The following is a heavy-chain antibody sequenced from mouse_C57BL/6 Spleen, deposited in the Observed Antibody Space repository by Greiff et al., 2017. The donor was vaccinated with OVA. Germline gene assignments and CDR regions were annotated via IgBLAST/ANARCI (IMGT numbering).Heavy chain of an antibody. CDR2: IDPSDSYT. CDR1: GYTFTSYW. V-gene: IGHV1-59*01. CDR3: AVYDYDFDY. D-gene: IGHD2-4*01. J-gene: IGHJ2*01. Sequence: QVQLQQPGAELVRPGTSVKLSCTASGYTFTSYWMHWVKQRPGQGLEWIGVIDPSDSYTNYNQKFKGKATVTVDTSSSTAYMQLSSLTSEDSAVYYCAVYDYDFDYWGKGTTLTVSS.